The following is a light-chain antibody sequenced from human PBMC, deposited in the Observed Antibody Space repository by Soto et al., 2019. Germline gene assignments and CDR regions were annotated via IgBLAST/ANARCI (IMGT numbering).Light chain of an antibody. J-gene: IGKJ2*01. V-gene: IGKV3-20*01. CDR3: QQFGSSIPHT. Sequence: EIGMTQSPGTLSLSPGERATIYCRASQVIGSRYLAWYHQKSGQAPRLLIYGASSRATGIPDRFSGSGSGTDFTLTISRLEPEDFGVYYCQQFGSSIPHTFGQGTKLEIK. CDR1: QVIGSRY. CDR2: GAS.